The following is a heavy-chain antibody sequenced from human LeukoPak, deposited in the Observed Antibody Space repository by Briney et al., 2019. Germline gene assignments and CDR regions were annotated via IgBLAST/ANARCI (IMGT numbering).Heavy chain of an antibody. CDR2: ISSSGSTI. V-gene: IGHV3-11*01. Sequence: AGGSPRLSCAASGFTFSDYYMSWIRQAPGKGLEWVSYISSSGSTIYYADSVKGRFTISRDNAKNSLYLQMNSLRAEDTAVYYCARGGGDCTNGVCYNYWYFDLWGRGTLVTVSS. CDR1: GFTFSDYY. D-gene: IGHD2-8*01. CDR3: ARGGGDCTNGVCYNYWYFDL. J-gene: IGHJ2*01.